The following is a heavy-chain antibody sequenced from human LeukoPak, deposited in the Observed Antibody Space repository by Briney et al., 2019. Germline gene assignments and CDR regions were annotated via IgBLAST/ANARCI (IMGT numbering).Heavy chain of an antibody. J-gene: IGHJ4*02. CDR3: ARDYEGMAYTVDH. Sequence: GGSLRLSCAASGFTFSDYYMSWIRQAPGKGLEWVAYITSSASTIYYADSVKGRFTISRDNAKNSLYLQMNSQRAEDTAVYYCARDYEGMAYTVDHWGQGTLVTVSS. V-gene: IGHV3-11*01. CDR1: GFTFSDYY. CDR2: ITSSASTI. D-gene: IGHD3-16*01.